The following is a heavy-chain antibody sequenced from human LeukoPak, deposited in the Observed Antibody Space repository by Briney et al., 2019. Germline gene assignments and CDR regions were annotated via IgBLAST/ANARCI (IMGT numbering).Heavy chain of an antibody. CDR3: ARASYGNNPTHFGC. D-gene: IGHD1/OR15-1a*01. CDR1: GYTFSDYY. Sequence: ASVKLSCKASGYTFSDYYIHWVRQAPGQGLQWMGRINPNSGGADYAQNFQGRVTMTRDTSTNTVYMQLIWLRSDDAAVSYSARASYGNNPTHFGCWGQGTLVTVSS. V-gene: IGHV1-2*06. CDR2: INPNSGGA. J-gene: IGHJ4*02.